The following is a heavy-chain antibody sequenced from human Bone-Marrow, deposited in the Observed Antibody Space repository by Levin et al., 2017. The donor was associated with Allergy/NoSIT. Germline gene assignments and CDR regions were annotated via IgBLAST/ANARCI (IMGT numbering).Heavy chain of an antibody. V-gene: IGHV3-11*01. CDR1: GFTFSDYY. J-gene: IGHJ4*02. CDR3: VRGFRTAAGGNGY. CDR2: ISNSGSTI. Sequence: PGGSLRLSCAASGFTFSDYYMTWIRQAPGKGLEWVSYISNSGSTIKYVDSVKGRFTVSRDNARDSLYLQMNSLRAEDTAVYYCVRGFRTAAGGNGYWGQGTLVTVSS. D-gene: IGHD6-13*01.